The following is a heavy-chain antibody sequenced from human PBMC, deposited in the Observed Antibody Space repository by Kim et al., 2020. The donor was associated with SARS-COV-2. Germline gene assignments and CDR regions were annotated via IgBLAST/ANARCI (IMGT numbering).Heavy chain of an antibody. CDR2: T. D-gene: IGHD3-10*01. J-gene: IGHJ4*02. V-gene: IGHV3-74*01. CDR3: VRYHSASRSIN. Sequence: TSYADSEKGRFTISRDNAKNTLYQQMDSLRAEDTAVYYCVRYHSASRSINWGQGTLVTVSS.